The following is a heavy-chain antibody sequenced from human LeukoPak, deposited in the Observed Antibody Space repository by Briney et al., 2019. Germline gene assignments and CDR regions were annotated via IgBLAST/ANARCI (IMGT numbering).Heavy chain of an antibody. D-gene: IGHD6-13*01. CDR1: GFTYSSYW. J-gene: IGHJ4*02. V-gene: IGHV3-7*01. CDR2: IKQDGSEK. CDR3: ASRGWSIAAATKPTKVDY. Sequence: GGSLRLSCAASGFTYSSYWMSWVRQAPGKGLEGVANIKQDGSEKYYVDSVKGRFTISRDKAKTSLYLQMNSLRAEDTAVYYWASRGWSIAAATKPTKVDYWGQGTLVTVSS.